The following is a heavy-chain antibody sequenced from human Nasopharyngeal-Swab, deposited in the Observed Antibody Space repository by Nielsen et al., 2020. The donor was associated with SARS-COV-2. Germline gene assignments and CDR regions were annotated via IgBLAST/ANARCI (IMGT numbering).Heavy chain of an antibody. CDR1: GGTFSSYA. V-gene: IGHV3-23*03. CDR2: IHTDLNNT. D-gene: IGHD6-13*01. Sequence: SCKASGGTFSSYAMSWVRQAPGKGLEWVSVIHTDLNNTYYVDSVKGRFTISRDNSKKTLFLQMNSLRVEDTAVYYCAKVRSWRLDAFDFWGQGTLVTVSS. J-gene: IGHJ4*02. CDR3: AKVRSWRLDAFDF.